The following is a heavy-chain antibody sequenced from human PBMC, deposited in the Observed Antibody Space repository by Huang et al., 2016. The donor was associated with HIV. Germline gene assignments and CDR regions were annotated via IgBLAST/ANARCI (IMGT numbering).Heavy chain of an antibody. CDR3: ARHDGARPGWVDN. CDR1: GYRFTNYW. CDR2: IYPGDSET. D-gene: IGHD4-17*01. J-gene: IGHJ5*02. Sequence: EVQLVQSGAEVKKPGESLKISCKGSGYRFTNYWIGGVRQMPGKGLEWMGIIYPGDSETRYSPSFQGQVTISADISTAYLQWSSLKASDTAMYYCARHDGARPGWVDNWGQGTLVTVSS. V-gene: IGHV5-51*01.